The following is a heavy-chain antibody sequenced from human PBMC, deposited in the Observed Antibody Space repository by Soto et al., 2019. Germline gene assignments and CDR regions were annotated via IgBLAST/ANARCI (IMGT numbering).Heavy chain of an antibody. D-gene: IGHD2-2*01. CDR3: ARDERRYCISTSCNNWFDP. CDR1: GYTFTSYG. J-gene: IGHJ5*02. V-gene: IGHV1-18*01. Sequence: QVQLVQSGAEVKKPGASVKVSCKASGYTFTSYGISWVRQAPGQGLEWMGWISAYNGNTNYAQKLQGRVTMTTDTPTSTAYMELRSLRSDDTAVYYCARDERRYCISTSCNNWFDPWGQGTLVTVSS. CDR2: ISAYNGNT.